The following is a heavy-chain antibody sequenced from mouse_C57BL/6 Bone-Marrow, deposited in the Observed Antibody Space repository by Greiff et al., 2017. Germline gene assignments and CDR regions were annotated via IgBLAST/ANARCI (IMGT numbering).Heavy chain of an antibody. Sequence: VQLVESGPGLVAPSQSLSITCPVSGFSLTRSGVAWVRQSPGKGLEWLGVIWGVGSTNYNSALQSILSISKDNSKSQGFLKMNSLQTDDTARYYCARDYEYAGWFAYWGQGTLVTVSA. V-gene: IGHV2-6*01. J-gene: IGHJ3*01. CDR1: GFSLTRSG. CDR3: ARDYEYAGWFAY. CDR2: IWGVGST. D-gene: IGHD2-4*01.